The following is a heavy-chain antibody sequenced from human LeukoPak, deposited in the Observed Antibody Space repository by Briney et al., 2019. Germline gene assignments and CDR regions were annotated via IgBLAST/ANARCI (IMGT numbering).Heavy chain of an antibody. J-gene: IGHJ4*02. CDR1: GGTFISYA. Sequence: GASVKASCKASGGTFISYAISWVRQATGQGLEWMGWMNPNSGNTGYAQKFQGRVTMTRNTSISTAYMELSSLRSEDTAVYYCARPQVYDSSGYYYGYWGQGTLVTVSS. CDR2: MNPNSGNT. V-gene: IGHV1-8*02. D-gene: IGHD3-22*01. CDR3: ARPQVYDSSGYYYGY.